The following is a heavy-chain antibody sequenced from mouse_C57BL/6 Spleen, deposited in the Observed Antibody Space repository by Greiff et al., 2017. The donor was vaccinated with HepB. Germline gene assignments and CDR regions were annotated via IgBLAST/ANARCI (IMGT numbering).Heavy chain of an antibody. D-gene: IGHD1-1*01. CDR3: ARPPYYYGSSYYAMDY. J-gene: IGHJ4*01. Sequence: VQLQQSGAELVRPGSSVKMSCKTSGYTFTSYGINWVKQRPGQGLEWIGYIYIGNGYTDYNEKFKGKATLTSDTSSSTAYMQLSSLTSEDSAIDFCARPPYYYGSSYYAMDYWGQGTSVTASS. CDR1: GYTFTSYG. V-gene: IGHV1-58*01. CDR2: IYIGNGYT.